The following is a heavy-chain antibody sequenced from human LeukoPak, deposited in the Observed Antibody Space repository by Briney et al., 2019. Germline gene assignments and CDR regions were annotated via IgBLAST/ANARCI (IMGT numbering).Heavy chain of an antibody. J-gene: IGHJ4*02. V-gene: IGHV3-21*01. CDR3: ARGGLGVYGYGPRDYFDF. D-gene: IGHD5-18*01. CDR1: GFTFSSYS. Sequence: GGSLRLSCAASGFTFSSYSVNWVRQAPGKGLEWVSAISTSSDYIYYADSVKGRFTISRDNAKNSLYLQMNSLRAEDTAIYYCARGGLGVYGYGPRDYFDFWGRGTLVTVSS. CDR2: ISTSSDYI.